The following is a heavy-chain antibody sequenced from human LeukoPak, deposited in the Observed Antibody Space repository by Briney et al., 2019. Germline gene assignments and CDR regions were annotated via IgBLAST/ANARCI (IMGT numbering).Heavy chain of an antibody. D-gene: IGHD3-3*01. Sequence: PSETLSLTCTVSGASISNYSWSWIRQPAGKGLQWIGRIDNRGTTNYNPSLKSRVSMSGDTSKNQFSLKLSSVTAADTAIFYCARDRYDFWSGFSGDFYYYHYIDVWGKGTTVTVSS. CDR3: ARDRYDFWSGFSGDFYYYHYIDV. CDR1: GASISNYS. CDR2: IDNRGTT. V-gene: IGHV4-4*07. J-gene: IGHJ6*03.